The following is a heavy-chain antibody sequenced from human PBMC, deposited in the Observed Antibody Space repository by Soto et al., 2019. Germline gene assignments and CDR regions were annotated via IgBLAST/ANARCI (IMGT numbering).Heavy chain of an antibody. CDR3: ARDSPDFVYFGGSYRYRPPYPFAY. Sequence: GASVKVSCKASGYTFTSYYMHWVRQAPGQGLEWMGIINPSGGSTSYAQKFQGRVTMTRDTSTSTVYMELSSLRSEDTAVYYCARDSPDFVYFGGSYRYRPPYPFAYGGQETLVTVSS. D-gene: IGHD3-16*02. CDR1: GYTFTSYY. CDR2: INPSGGST. J-gene: IGHJ4*02. V-gene: IGHV1-46*03.